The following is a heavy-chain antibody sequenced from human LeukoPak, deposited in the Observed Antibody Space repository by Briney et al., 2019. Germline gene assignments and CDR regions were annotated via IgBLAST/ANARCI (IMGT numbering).Heavy chain of an antibody. V-gene: IGHV3-30*18. D-gene: IGHD3-10*01. CDR2: ISYDGSNK. Sequence: GRSLRLSCAASGFTFSSYGMHWVRQAPGKGLEWVAVISYDGSNKYYADSVKGRFTISRDNSKNTLYLQMNSLRAEDTAVYYCAKDPGSGSFPHPNWFDPWGQGTLVTVSS. CDR1: GFTFSSYG. J-gene: IGHJ5*02. CDR3: AKDPGSGSFPHPNWFDP.